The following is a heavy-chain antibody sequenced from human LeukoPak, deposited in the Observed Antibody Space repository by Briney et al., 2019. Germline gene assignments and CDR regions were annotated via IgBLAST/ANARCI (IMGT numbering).Heavy chain of an antibody. CDR1: GYTFTGYY. CDR3: ARGSSYGYYYYYNNVDL. CDR2: INPNSGGT. Sequence: ASVKLSCNSSGYTFTGYYMHWVRQAPGQGLEWMGWINPNSGGTNYAQKFQGRVTMTRDTSISTAYMELSRLRSDDTAVYYCARGSSYGYYYYYNNVDLSGNGNTVTVSS. J-gene: IGHJ6*03. D-gene: IGHD5-18*01. V-gene: IGHV1-2*02.